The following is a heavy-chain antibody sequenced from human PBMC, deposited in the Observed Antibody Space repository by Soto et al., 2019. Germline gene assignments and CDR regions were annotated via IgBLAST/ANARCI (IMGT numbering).Heavy chain of an antibody. CDR2: INHSGST. CDR1: GGSFSGYY. Sequence: SETLSLTCAVYGGSFSGYYWSWIHQPPGKGLEWIGEINHSGSTNYNPSLKSRVTISVDTSKNQFSLKLSSVTAADTAVYYCARATLRYFDWLLSNYFDYWGQGTLVTVSS. J-gene: IGHJ4*02. V-gene: IGHV4-34*01. D-gene: IGHD3-9*01. CDR3: ARATLRYFDWLLSNYFDY.